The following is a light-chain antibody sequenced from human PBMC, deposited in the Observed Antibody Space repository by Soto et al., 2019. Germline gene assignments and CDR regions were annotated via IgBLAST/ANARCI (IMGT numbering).Light chain of an antibody. CDR3: QQYKT. V-gene: IGKV3-15*01. J-gene: IGKJ1*01. Sequence: EIVMTQSPATLSVSPGERATLSCRASQSVSSNLAWYQQKPGQAPRLLIYGASTRATDIPPRFSGSGSGTDFTLTISRLEPEDFAVYYCQQYKTFGQGTKV. CDR2: GAS. CDR1: QSVSSN.